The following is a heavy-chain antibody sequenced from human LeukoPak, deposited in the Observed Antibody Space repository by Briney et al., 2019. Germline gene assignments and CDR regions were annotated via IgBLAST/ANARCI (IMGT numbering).Heavy chain of an antibody. CDR2: IYYSGST. V-gene: IGHV4-31*03. CDR3: ARETVTTFNWYFDL. CDR1: GGSISSGGYY. J-gene: IGHJ2*01. Sequence: KSSQTLSLTCTVSGGSISSGGYYWSWIRQHPGKGLEWIGYIYYSGSTYYNPSLKSRVTISVDTSKNQFSLKLSSVTAADTAVYYCARETVTTFNWYFDLRGRGTLVTVSS. D-gene: IGHD4-11*01.